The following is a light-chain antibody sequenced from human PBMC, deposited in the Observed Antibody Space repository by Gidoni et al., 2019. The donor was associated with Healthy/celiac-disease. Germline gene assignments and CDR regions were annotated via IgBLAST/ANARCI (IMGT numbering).Light chain of an antibody. CDR2: GAS. V-gene: IGKV1-39*01. J-gene: IGKJ1*01. Sequence: DIQMTQSPSSLSASVGDRVTITCRASQSISNSLNWYQQKPGKSPKLLIYGASSLQSGVPSRFRGSGSGTDFTLSISSLQPEDFATYYCQQSYSTPRTFGQGTKVEIK. CDR1: QSISNS. CDR3: QQSYSTPRT.